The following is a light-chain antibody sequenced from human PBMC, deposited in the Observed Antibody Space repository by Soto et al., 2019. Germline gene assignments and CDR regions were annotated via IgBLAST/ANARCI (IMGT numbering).Light chain of an antibody. Sequence: SVLTQPASVSGSPGQSITISCAGTSSDFGGYNYVSWYQQHPGKAPKLIIYEVSNRPSGISDRFSGSKSGNTASLTISGLQAEDEVDYYCSSYTSSTTLAYVFGTGTKVTVL. CDR1: SSDFGGYNY. J-gene: IGLJ1*01. CDR3: SSYTSSTTLAYV. V-gene: IGLV2-14*01. CDR2: EVS.